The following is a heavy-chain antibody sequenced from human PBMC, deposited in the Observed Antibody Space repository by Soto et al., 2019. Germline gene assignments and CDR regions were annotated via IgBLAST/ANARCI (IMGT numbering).Heavy chain of an antibody. Sequence: ASVKVSCKTSGYTFTSYDINWVRQATGQGLEWMGWMNPNTGNTGYAQNLQGRVTLTRDTSISTAYMELSSLRSQDTAVYYCVTTAFASSGWGQGTLVTVSS. CDR3: VTTAFASSG. CDR1: GYTFTSYD. CDR2: MNPNTGNT. J-gene: IGHJ4*02. V-gene: IGHV1-8*01. D-gene: IGHD3-22*01.